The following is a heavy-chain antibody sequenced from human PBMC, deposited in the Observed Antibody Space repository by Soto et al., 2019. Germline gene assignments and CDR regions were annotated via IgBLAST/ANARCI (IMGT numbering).Heavy chain of an antibody. CDR3: AKDRLDCTNGVCYMLDY. V-gene: IGHV3-23*01. J-gene: IGHJ4*02. D-gene: IGHD2-8*01. Sequence: EVQLLESGGGLVQPGGSLRLSCAASGFTFSSYAMSWVRQAPGKGLEWVSAISGSGGSTYYADSVKGRFTISRDNSKNTLYLQMNSLRAEDTAVYYCAKDRLDCTNGVCYMLDYWGQGTLVTVSS. CDR1: GFTFSSYA. CDR2: ISGSGGST.